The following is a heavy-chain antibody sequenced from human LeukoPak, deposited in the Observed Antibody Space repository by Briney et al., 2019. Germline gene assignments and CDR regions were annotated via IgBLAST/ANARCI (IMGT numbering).Heavy chain of an antibody. CDR3: AKDKRQSGFFDY. V-gene: IGHV3-23*01. CDR2: ISGSGGST. D-gene: IGHD7-27*01. Sequence: PGGSLRLSCAASGFTFSSYAMSWVRQAPGKGLEWVSAISGSGGSTYYADSVKGRFTISRGNSKNTLYLQMNSLRAEDTAVYYCAKDKRQSGFFDYWGQGTLVTVSS. CDR1: GFTFSSYA. J-gene: IGHJ4*02.